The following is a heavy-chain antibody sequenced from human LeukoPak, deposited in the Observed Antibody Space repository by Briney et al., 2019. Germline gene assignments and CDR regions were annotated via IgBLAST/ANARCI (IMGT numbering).Heavy chain of an antibody. D-gene: IGHD3-10*01. CDR3: ASARRRNYYYGSGSYYKLLDTSWFDP. J-gene: IGHJ5*02. Sequence: PSETLSLTCAVYGGSLSDYYWSWIRQPPGKWLEWIGEINHSGSTNYNPSLKSRVTISVDTSKNQFSLKLSSVTAADTAVYYCASARRRNYYYGSGSYYKLLDTSWFDPWGQGTLVTVSS. CDR2: INHSGST. CDR1: GGSLSDYY. V-gene: IGHV4-34*01.